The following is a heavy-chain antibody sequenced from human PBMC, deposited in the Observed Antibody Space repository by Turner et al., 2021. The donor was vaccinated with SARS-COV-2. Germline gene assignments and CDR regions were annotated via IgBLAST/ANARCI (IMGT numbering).Heavy chain of an antibody. D-gene: IGHD6-13*01. J-gene: IGHJ5*02. CDR1: VGSIRRSSYY. CDR2: IYFVGRS. V-gene: IGHV4-39*01. CDR3: ARHGEVAASAYLVRFDP. Sequence: QLQLQESGPGLVKPSETLSLTCTVSVGSIRRSSYYWGWIRQPPGKGLEWIGSIYFVGRSYNNPSFKIRVTNPVATSRTQFSLKRTSLTSADTVLYFVARHGEVAASAYLVRFDPWGKGTLVTVSS.